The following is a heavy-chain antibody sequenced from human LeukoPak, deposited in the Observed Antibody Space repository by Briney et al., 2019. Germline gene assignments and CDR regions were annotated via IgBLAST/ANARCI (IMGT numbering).Heavy chain of an antibody. J-gene: IGHJ6*02. D-gene: IGHD4-11*01. CDR2: IYPGDSDT. V-gene: IGHV5-51*01. CDR3: ARHQWTTSRADYRYYYGMDV. Sequence: GESLKISCKGSGYSYTSYWIGWVRQMPGKGLEWMGIIYPGDSDTRYSPSFQGQVTISADKSISTAYLQWSSLKASDTAMYYCARHQWTTSRADYRYYYGMDVWGQGTTVTVSS. CDR1: GYSYTSYW.